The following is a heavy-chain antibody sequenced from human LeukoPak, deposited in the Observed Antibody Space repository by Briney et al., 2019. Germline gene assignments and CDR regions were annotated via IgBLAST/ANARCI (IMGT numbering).Heavy chain of an antibody. CDR3: ARERVLLVRGVIRSYWFDP. D-gene: IGHD3-10*01. J-gene: IGHJ5*02. CDR1: GYSISSGYY. CDR2: ISGSGGRT. V-gene: IGHV3-23*01. Sequence: ETLSLTCAVSGYSISSGYYWGWIRQPPGKGLEWVSTISGSGGRTYDADTVKGRFTISRDNFKSTLSMQMNSLRAEDTAVYYCARERVLLVRGVIRSYWFDPWGQGTLVTVSS.